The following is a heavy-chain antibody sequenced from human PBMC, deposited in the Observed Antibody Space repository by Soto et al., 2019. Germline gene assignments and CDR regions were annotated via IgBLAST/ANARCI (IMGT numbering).Heavy chain of an antibody. CDR1: GFTFSSYG. V-gene: IGHV3-33*01. Sequence: GGSLRLSCAASGFTFSSYGMHWVPQAPGKGLEWVAVIWYDGSNKYYADSVKGRFTISRENSKNTLYLQMNSLRADDTALYYCARDFSSENVGSDYWGQGTLVTVSS. CDR2: IWYDGSNK. D-gene: IGHD6-19*01. CDR3: ARDFSSENVGSDY. J-gene: IGHJ4*02.